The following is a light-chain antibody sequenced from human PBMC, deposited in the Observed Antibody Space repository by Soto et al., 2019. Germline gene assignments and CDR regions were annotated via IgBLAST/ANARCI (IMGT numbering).Light chain of an antibody. CDR1: SSDVGAYNY. CDR2: EVS. J-gene: IGLJ3*02. Sequence: QSALTQRPSASGSPGQSVTISCTGTSSDVGAYNYVSWYQQYPGKAPKLMIYEVSKRPSGVPDRFSGSKSGKTASLTVSGLQPEDEADYYCTSYAGSNIWVFGAGTKVTVL. CDR3: TSYAGSNIWV. V-gene: IGLV2-8*01.